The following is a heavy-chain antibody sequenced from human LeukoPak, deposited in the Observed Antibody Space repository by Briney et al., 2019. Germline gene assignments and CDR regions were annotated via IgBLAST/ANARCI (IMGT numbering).Heavy chain of an antibody. CDR1: GYTFTGYY. Sequence: ASVKVSCKASGYTFTGYYMHWVRQAPGQGLEWMGWINPNSGGTNYAQKFQGRVTMTRDTSISTAYMELSRLRSDDTAVYYCARAPWDDCSSTSCYSLPYYFDYCGQGTLVTVSS. D-gene: IGHD2-2*01. J-gene: IGHJ4*02. CDR2: INPNSGGT. CDR3: ARAPWDDCSSTSCYSLPYYFDY. V-gene: IGHV1-2*02.